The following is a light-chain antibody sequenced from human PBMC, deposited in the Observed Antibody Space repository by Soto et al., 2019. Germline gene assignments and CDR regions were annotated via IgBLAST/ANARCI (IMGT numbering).Light chain of an antibody. Sequence: QSVLTKPPSVSGAPGQRVIISCTGSRSTIGAGYDVHWYQQLPGTAPKLLIYGNSTRPSGVPDRFSGSKSGTSASLAVTGLNAADMSDYYCQSYYSSMSGYVFGPGTKRTGL. V-gene: IGLV1-40*01. CDR3: QSYYSSMSGYV. J-gene: IGLJ1*01. CDR1: RSTIGAGYD. CDR2: GNS.